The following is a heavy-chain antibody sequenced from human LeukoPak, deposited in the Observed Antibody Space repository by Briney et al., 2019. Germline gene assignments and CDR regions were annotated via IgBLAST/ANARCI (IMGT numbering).Heavy chain of an antibody. CDR1: GFTVSRNY. Sequence: SGGSLRLSCAASGFTVSRNYTSWVRQAPGKGLEWDSVTYSGGTTYYADSVKGRFTISRDNSKNTLYLQMNSLRSEDTAVYYCASDQDYYYYYYMDVWGKGTTVTVSS. J-gene: IGHJ6*03. CDR2: TYSGGTT. CDR3: ASDQDYYYYYYMDV. V-gene: IGHV3-66*02.